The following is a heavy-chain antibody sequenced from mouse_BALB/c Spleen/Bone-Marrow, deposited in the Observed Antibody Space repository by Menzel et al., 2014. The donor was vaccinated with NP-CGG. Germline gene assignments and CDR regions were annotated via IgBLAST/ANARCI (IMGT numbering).Heavy chain of an antibody. V-gene: IGHV6-6*02. CDR1: GFTFSNYW. J-gene: IGHJ3*01. CDR3: TSMRRRGFAY. Sequence: EVQLVESGGGLVQPGGSTKLSCVASGFTFSNYWMNWVRQSPEKGLEWVAEIRLKSNNYATHYAESVKGRFTISRDDSKSSVYLQMNNLRAEDTGIYYCTSMRRRGFAYWGQGTLVTVSA. D-gene: IGHD2-3*01. CDR2: IRLKSNNYAT.